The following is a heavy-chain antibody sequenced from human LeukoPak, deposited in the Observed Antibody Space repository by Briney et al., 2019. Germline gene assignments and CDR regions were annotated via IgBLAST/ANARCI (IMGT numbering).Heavy chain of an antibody. CDR3: ARSSEGRYYYDSSGYSYYYYYMDV. Sequence: PSETLSLTCTASGGSISSYYWSWIRQPPGKGLEWIGLIYYSGSTNYNPSLKSRVTISVDTSKNQFSLKLSSVTAADTAVYYCARSSEGRYYYDSSGYSYYYYYMDVWGKGTTVTISS. CDR2: IYYSGST. J-gene: IGHJ6*03. V-gene: IGHV4-59*01. CDR1: GGSISSYY. D-gene: IGHD3-22*01.